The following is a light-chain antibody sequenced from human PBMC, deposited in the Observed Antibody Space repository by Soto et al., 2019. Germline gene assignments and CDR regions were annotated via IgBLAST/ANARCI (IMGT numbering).Light chain of an antibody. CDR2: GAS. CDR3: QQYNRSPKT. Sequence: MALVPVTVSVSPGERASLSWRASQNVSDYLAWYQQKVGQAPRLLIYGASSRATGIPARFSGSGSGTEFTLTISSLQPEDFAVYYCQQYNRSPKTFGEGTKVDIK. V-gene: IGKV3D-15*02. J-gene: IGKJ1*01. CDR1: QNVSDY.